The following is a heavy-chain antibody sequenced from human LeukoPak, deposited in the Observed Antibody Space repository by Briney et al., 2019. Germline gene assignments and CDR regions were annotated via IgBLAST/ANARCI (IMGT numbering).Heavy chain of an antibody. V-gene: IGHV3-30*02. Sequence: GGSLRLSCAASGFTFSSYGMHWVRQAPGKGLEWVAFIRYDGSNKYYADSVKGRFTISRDNSKNTLYLQMNSLRAEDTAVYYCAKDRANFWSGYYNWFDYWGQGTLVTVSS. D-gene: IGHD3-3*01. CDR3: AKDRANFWSGYYNWFDY. CDR1: GFTFSSYG. J-gene: IGHJ4*02. CDR2: IRYDGSNK.